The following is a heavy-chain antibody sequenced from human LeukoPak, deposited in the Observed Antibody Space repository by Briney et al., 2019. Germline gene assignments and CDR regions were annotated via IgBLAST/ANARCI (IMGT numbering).Heavy chain of an antibody. V-gene: IGHV4-39*07. CDR3: ATPHMYSSSPRLDY. J-gene: IGHJ4*02. D-gene: IGHD6-6*01. CDR1: GGSIRSSYYY. Sequence: SETLSLTCTVSGGSIRSSYYYWGWIRQPPGKGLEWIGEINHSGSTNYNPSLKSRVTISVDTSKNQFSLKLSSVTAADTAVYYCATPHMYSSSPRLDYWGQGTLVTVSS. CDR2: INHSGST.